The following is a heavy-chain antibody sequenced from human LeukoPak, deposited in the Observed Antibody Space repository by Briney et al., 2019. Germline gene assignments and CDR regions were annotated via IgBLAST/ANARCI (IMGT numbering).Heavy chain of an antibody. V-gene: IGHV1-24*01. D-gene: IGHD6-13*01. CDR2: FDPEDGET. Sequence: ASVKVSCKVSGYTLTELSMHWVRQAPGKGLEWMGGFDPEDGETIYAQKFQGRVTMTEDTSTDTAYMELSSLRSEDTAVYYCATARGGIAAWRKYYYGMDVWGQGTTVTVSS. CDR1: GYTLTELS. CDR3: ATARGGIAAWRKYYYGMDV. J-gene: IGHJ6*02.